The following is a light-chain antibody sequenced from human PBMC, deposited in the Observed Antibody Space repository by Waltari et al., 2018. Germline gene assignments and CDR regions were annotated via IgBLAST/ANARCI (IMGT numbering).Light chain of an antibody. CDR2: SNN. J-gene: IGLJ6*01. CDR3: AAWDDSLNGNV. CDR1: SSNIGSTT. Sequence: QSVLTQRPSASGTPGQRVTISCSGSSSNIGSTTVNWYQQLPVTAPKLPIYSNNPRPSGVPDRFSGSKSGTSASLAISGLQSEDEADYYCAAWDDSLNGNVFGSGTKVTVL. V-gene: IGLV1-44*01.